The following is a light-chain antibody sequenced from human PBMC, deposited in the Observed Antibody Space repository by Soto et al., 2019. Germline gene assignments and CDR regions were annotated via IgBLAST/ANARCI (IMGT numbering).Light chain of an antibody. Sequence: EIVMTQSPATLSVSPGERATLSCWASQSVSSNFAWYQQKPGQAPRLLIYGASTRATGIPARFSGSGSGTEFTLTIRSLQSEDFAVYYCQQYNNWPPYTFGQGTKLEIK. CDR2: GAS. V-gene: IGKV3-15*01. J-gene: IGKJ2*01. CDR3: QQYNNWPPYT. CDR1: QSVSSN.